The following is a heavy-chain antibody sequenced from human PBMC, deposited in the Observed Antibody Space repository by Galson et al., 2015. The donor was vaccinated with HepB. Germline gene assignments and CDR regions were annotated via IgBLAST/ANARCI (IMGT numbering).Heavy chain of an antibody. D-gene: IGHD2-15*01. J-gene: IGHJ5*01. CDR2: MIPNTGAT. CDR3: ASPRAASGNFFDS. Sequence: SVKVSCKASGYTFTYYDINWVRQAPGQGLEWMGWMIPNTGATDYAQKFQGRITMTRDTSLGTAYMELSGLRSEDTAVYYCASPRAASGNFFDSWGQGTLVTVSS. V-gene: IGHV1-8*01. CDR1: GYTFTYYD.